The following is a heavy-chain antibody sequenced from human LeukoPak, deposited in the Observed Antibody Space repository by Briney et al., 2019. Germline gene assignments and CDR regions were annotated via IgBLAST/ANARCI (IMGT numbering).Heavy chain of an antibody. CDR2: IYYSGST. CDR1: GDSISNYY. Sequence: PSETLSLTCTVSGDSISNYYWSWVRQPPGKGLEWIGYIYYSGSTNYNPPLKSRVSISADTSKNQFSLKLSSVTAADTAVYDCARLPPVGPGLDDYWGQGTLVTVSS. V-gene: IGHV4-59*01. D-gene: IGHD3/OR15-3a*01. CDR3: ARLPPVGPGLDDY. J-gene: IGHJ4*02.